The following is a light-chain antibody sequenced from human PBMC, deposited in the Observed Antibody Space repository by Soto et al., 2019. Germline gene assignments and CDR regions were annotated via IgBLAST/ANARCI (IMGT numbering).Light chain of an antibody. V-gene: IGKV3-15*01. CDR3: QQYNNRPPIT. J-gene: IGKJ5*01. CDR1: QSVSTN. Sequence: EIVMTQSPATLSVSPGEGATLTCRASQSVSTNLAWYQQKPGQAPRPLIYGASTRATGVPARFGGSGSETEFTLTISSLQSEDFALYYCQQYNNRPPITFGQGTRLEIK. CDR2: GAS.